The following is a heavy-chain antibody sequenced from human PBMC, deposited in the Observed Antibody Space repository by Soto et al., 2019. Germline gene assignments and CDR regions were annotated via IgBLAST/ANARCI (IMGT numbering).Heavy chain of an antibody. CDR1: GFTFTSYD. CDR2: MIPNSGDT. V-gene: IGHV1-8*01. J-gene: IGHJ6*03. CDR3: ARGPPTSSDYYYMDV. D-gene: IGHD6-6*01. Sequence: VASVKVSCKASGFTFTSYDISWVRQATGQGLEWMGWMIPNSGDTGYAQRFQGRVTMTRNTSISTAYMELNSLKSEDTAVYYCARGPPTSSDYYYMDVWGKGTTVTVSS.